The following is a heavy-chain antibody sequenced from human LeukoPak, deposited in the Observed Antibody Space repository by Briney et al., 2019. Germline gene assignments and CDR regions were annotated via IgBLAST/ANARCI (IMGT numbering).Heavy chain of an antibody. J-gene: IGHJ4*02. Sequence: PGGSLSHSRLASVFIHRSYAMHWVRPPPGRGVEYVSAIESNGGNTYYADSVKGRFIISRDNSKNTLYLQMSSLRAEDTAVYHCVKLTISGTTGDYWGRGTLVTVSS. D-gene: IGHD1-20*01. CDR2: IESNGGNT. CDR1: VFIHRSYA. V-gene: IGHV3-64D*06. CDR3: VKLTISGTTGDY.